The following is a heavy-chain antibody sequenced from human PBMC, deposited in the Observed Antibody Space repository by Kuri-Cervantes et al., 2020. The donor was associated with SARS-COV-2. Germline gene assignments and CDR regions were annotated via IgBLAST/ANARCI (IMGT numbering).Heavy chain of an antibody. CDR1: GYPFTNFG. CDR3: ARGMVRGLIQSYYYGMDV. V-gene: IGHV1-2*04. Sequence: ASVKVSCKASGYPFTNFGISWVRQAPGQGLEWMGWINPNSGGTNYAQKFQGWVTMTRDTSSTGYMELSRLRSDDTAVYYCARGMVRGLIQSYYYGMDVWGQGTTVTVSS. CDR2: INPNSGGT. J-gene: IGHJ6*02. D-gene: IGHD3-10*01.